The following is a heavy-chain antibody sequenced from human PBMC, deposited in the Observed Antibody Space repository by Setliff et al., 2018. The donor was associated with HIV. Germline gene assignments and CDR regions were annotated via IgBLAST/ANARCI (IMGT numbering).Heavy chain of an antibody. CDR2: ISAYNGNT. V-gene: IGHV1-18*01. Sequence: AASVKVSCKASGYTFTSYGISWVRQAPGQGLEWMGWISAYNGNTNYAQKFQGRVTLTTDELMKTAYMELSSLRSEDTAVYYCARLDDSGSYYENAFDIWGQGAMVTVSS. CDR3: ARLDDSGSYYENAFDI. J-gene: IGHJ3*02. D-gene: IGHD1-26*01. CDR1: GYTFTSYG.